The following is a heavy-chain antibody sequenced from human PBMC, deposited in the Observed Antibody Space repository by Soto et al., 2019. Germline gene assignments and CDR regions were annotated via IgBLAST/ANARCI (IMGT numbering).Heavy chain of an antibody. V-gene: IGHV4-59*01. CDR1: GGSIRDYF. D-gene: IGHD4-17*01. CDR2: IYYSGRT. Sequence: QVQLQESGPGLVKPSETLSLTCTVSGGSIRDYFWTWIRQPPGKGLEWIGYIYYSGRTNYNPSLKIRVSRSVDTSKGHFALQLRSVTAADTAVYYCARVGGDDFGDSGGFDYWGQGTLVTVSS. CDR3: ARVGGDDFGDSGGFDY. J-gene: IGHJ4*02.